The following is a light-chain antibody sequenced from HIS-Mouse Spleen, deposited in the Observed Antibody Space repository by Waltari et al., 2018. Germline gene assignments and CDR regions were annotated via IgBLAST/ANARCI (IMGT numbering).Light chain of an antibody. V-gene: IGLV2-11*01. CDR1: SRDVVGYNS. J-gene: IGLJ3*02. CDR3: CSYAGSYNWV. CDR2: DVS. Sequence: QSALTQPRSVSGSPGQSVTISCTGTSRDVVGYNSVSGYQQHPGKAPKLMNYDVSKRPSGVPDRFSGSKSGNTASLTISGLQAEDEADYYCCSYAGSYNWVFGGGTKLTVL.